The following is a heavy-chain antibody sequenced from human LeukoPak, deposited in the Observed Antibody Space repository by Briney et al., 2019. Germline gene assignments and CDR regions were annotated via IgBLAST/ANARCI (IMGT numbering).Heavy chain of an antibody. Sequence: ASVKDSCKASGYTFTGYYMHWVRQAPGQGLEWMGWINPNSGGTNYAQKFQGRVTMTRDTSISTAYMELSRLRSDDTAVYYCALTSGGYCSSTSCYSLDYWGQGTLVTVSS. V-gene: IGHV1-2*02. D-gene: IGHD2-2*02. CDR3: ALTSGGYCSSTSCYSLDY. J-gene: IGHJ4*02. CDR1: GYTFTGYY. CDR2: INPNSGGT.